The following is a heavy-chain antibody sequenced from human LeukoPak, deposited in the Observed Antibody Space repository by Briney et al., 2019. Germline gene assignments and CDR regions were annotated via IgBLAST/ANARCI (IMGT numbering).Heavy chain of an antibody. V-gene: IGHV3-30-3*01. CDR2: ISYDGSNK. J-gene: IGHJ4*02. Sequence: GGSLRLSCAASGFTFSSYAMHWVRQAPGNGLEWVAVISYDGSNKYYADSVKGRFTISRDNSKNTLYLQMNSLRAEDTAVYYCARVGATLLLWFGELLKGPYDYWGQGTLVTVSS. CDR3: ARVGATLLLWFGELLKGPYDY. D-gene: IGHD3-10*01. CDR1: GFTFSSYA.